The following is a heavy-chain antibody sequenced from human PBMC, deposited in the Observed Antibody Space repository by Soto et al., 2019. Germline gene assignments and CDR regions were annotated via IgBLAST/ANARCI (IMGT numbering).Heavy chain of an antibody. CDR2: IWYDGTNK. CDR3: ARDRSGSWFAFDI. V-gene: IGHV3-33*01. CDR1: GFTFSTYA. J-gene: IGHJ3*02. D-gene: IGHD2-15*01. Sequence: QVQLVESGGGVVQPGRSLRLSCATSGFTFSTYAMHWVRLAPGKGLEWVAIIWYDGTNKYYADSVKGRFTISRDNSKNTLYRKINSLRAEDTAVYYCARDRSGSWFAFDIWGQGTMVTVSS.